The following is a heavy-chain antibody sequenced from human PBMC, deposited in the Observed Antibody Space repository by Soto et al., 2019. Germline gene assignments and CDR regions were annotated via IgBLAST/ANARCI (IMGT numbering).Heavy chain of an antibody. D-gene: IGHD3-22*01. CDR2: IYWDDDK. V-gene: IGHV2-5*02. J-gene: IGHJ4*02. Sequence: QITLKESGPTLVKPTQTLTLTCTFSGFSLSTSGVGVGWIRQPPGKALEWLALIYWDDDKRYSPSLKSRLTITKDTSKNQVVPTMTNMDPVDTATYYCALAYYYDSSGYYDFDYWGQGTLVTVSS. CDR3: ALAYYYDSSGYYDFDY. CDR1: GFSLSTSGVG.